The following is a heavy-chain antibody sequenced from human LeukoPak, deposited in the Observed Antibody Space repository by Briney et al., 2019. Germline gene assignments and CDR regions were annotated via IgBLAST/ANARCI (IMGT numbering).Heavy chain of an antibody. CDR2: INPNSGGT. CDR3: ARDNVEDTAMVTTDY. CDR1: GYTFSNYY. D-gene: IGHD5-18*01. V-gene: IGHV1-2*02. J-gene: IGHJ4*02. Sequence: ASVKVSCKASGYTFSNYYLHWVRQAPGQGLEWMGWINPNSGGTNYAQKFEGRVTMTGDTSISTAYMELSRLRSDDTAVYYCARDNVEDTAMVTTDYWGQGTLITVSS.